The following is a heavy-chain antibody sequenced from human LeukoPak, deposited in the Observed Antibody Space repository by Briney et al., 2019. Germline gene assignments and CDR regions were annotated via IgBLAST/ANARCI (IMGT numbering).Heavy chain of an antibody. V-gene: IGHV3-7*04. Sequence: GRSLRLSCAASGFTFSKSWMSWLRQTPEKGLEWVANIKEDGSVKYYVDSVKGRFTISRDNAKNSLYLQMNSLRAEDTAVYYCAKDDEGYYWGQGILVTVSS. CDR1: GFTFSKSW. CDR3: AKDDEGYY. D-gene: IGHD3-3*01. J-gene: IGHJ4*02. CDR2: IKEDGSVK.